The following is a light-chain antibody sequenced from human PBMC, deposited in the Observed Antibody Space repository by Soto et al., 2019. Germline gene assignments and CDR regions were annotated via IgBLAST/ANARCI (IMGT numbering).Light chain of an antibody. CDR2: EVN. J-gene: IGLJ3*02. Sequence: QSVLTQPPSASGSPGQSVTISCTGTSSDVGAYNSVSWYQQHPGKAPRLMIYEVNKRPSGVPDRFSGSKSGNMASLTVSGLEAEDEEEYYCNSPVGSNYFWVFGGGTKVTVL. CDR3: NSPVGSNYFWV. CDR1: SSDVGAYNS. V-gene: IGLV2-8*01.